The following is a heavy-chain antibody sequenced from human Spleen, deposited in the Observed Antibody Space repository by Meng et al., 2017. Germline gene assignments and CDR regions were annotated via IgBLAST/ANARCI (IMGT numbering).Heavy chain of an antibody. CDR2: INPNSGGT. J-gene: IGHJ3*02. Sequence: ASVKVSCKASGGTFSSYAISWVRQAPGQGLEWMGWINPNSGGTNYAQKFQGRVTMTRDTSISTAYMELSRLRSDDTAVYYCARAGGYYDSSVRRSPSDAFDIWGQGTMVTVSS. V-gene: IGHV1-2*02. D-gene: IGHD3-22*01. CDR1: GGTFSSYA. CDR3: ARAGGYYDSSVRRSPSDAFDI.